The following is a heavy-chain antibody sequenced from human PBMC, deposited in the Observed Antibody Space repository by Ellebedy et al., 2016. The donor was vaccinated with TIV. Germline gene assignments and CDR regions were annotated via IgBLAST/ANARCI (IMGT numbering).Heavy chain of an antibody. CDR2: ISSSSSTI. J-gene: IGHJ6*02. CDR3: ARDDDDILTGRNAMDV. Sequence: PGGSLRLSCAASGFTFSSYSMNWVRQAPGKGLEWVSSISSSSSTIYYADSVKGRFTISRDNAKNSLYLQMNSLRAEDTAVYYCARDDDDILTGRNAMDVWGQGTTVTVSS. CDR1: GFTFSSYS. D-gene: IGHD3-9*01. V-gene: IGHV3-48*01.